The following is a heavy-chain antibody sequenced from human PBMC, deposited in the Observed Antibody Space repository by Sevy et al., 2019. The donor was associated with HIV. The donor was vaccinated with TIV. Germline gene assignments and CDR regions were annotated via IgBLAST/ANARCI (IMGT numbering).Heavy chain of an antibody. Sequence: SETLSLTCAVSGYSISSGYYWGWIRQPPGKGLEWIGSIYHRGSTYYNPSLKSRVTISVDTSKNQFSLKLSSVTAADPAVYYCARPGRSSSSFYFGYWVQGTLGTVSS. D-gene: IGHD6-6*01. CDR1: GYSISSGYY. V-gene: IGHV4-38-2*01. J-gene: IGHJ4*02. CDR3: ARPGRSSSSFYFGY. CDR2: IYHRGST.